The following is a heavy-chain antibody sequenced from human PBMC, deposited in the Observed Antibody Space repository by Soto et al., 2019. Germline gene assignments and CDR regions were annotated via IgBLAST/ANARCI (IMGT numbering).Heavy chain of an antibody. CDR1: GFTFSTYA. J-gene: IGHJ4*02. D-gene: IGHD3-10*01. V-gene: IGHV3-33*01. Sequence: QVQLVESGGGVVQHGRSLRLSCAASGFTFSTYAMHWVRQAPGKGLEWVAAIWYDGSNKYYADSVKGRFTISRDNSKNTLYLQMNSLRAEDTAVYYCAREAKEYYSDYWGQGTLVTVSS. CDR3: AREAKEYYSDY. CDR2: IWYDGSNK.